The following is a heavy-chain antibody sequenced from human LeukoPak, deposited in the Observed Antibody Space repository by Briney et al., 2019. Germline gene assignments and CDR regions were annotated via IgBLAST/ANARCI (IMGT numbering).Heavy chain of an antibody. CDR2: INHSGST. V-gene: IGHV4-34*08. CDR1: GFTFSSYA. CDR3: AXXXXXXXAATRRYYYGMDV. Sequence: GSLRLSYAASGFTFSSYAMSWVRQPPGKGLEWIGEINHSGSTNYNPSLKSRVTISVDTSKNQFSLKLSSVTAADTAVYYCAXXXXXXXAATRRYYYGMDVWGQGTTVTVSS. J-gene: IGHJ6*02. D-gene: IGHD2-2*01.